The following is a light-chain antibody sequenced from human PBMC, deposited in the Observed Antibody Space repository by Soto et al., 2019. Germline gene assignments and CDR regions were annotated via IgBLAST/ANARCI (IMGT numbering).Light chain of an antibody. Sequence: QSVLTQPASVSGSPGQSITISCTGTSSDFGGYNYVSWYQQHPGNAPRLMIYEVNNRPSGVPNRFSGSKSGNTASLTISGLQAEGEADYYCSSKTSSRTPFVFGTGTKVTVL. CDR3: SSKTSSRTPFV. J-gene: IGLJ1*01. CDR1: SSDFGGYNY. V-gene: IGLV2-14*01. CDR2: EVN.